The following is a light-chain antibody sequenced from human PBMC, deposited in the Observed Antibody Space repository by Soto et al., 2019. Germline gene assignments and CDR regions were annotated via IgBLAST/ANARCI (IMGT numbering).Light chain of an antibody. V-gene: IGKV1-27*01. Sequence: DIQMTQSPSSLSASVGDRVTITCRASQGISNYLAWYQQKPGKVPMLLIYAASTLQSGVPSRFRRNASRTSSTITTSRPQPEAVATHCCQKYNCALLTFGPGTKVDIK. CDR3: QKYNCALLT. J-gene: IGKJ3*01. CDR1: QGISNY. CDR2: AAS.